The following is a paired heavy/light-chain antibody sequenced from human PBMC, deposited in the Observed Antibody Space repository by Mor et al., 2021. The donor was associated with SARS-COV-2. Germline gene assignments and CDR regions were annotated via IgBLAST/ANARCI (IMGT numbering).Heavy chain of an antibody. J-gene: IGHJ6*02. Sequence: QGQLVQSGAEVRKPGSSVRVSCKASGATFNTFAFTWVRQAPGQGLEWMGGIINMFGTTKYAKKFQGRITLTADKSTTTGYMELSSLTSDDTAIYYCARLLRYFDWSVSPLYGLDVWGQGTTVTVSS. CDR1: GATFNTFA. V-gene: IGHV1-69*06. CDR3: ARLLRYFDWSVSPLYGLDV. D-gene: IGHD3-9*01. CDR2: IINMFGTT.
Light chain of an antibody. CDR3: MQSLQSFT. CDR1: LSLLHSNGYNY. Sequence: DIVMTQSPLSLPVTPGEPASISCKSSLSLLHSNGYNYLDWYLQKPGQSPQLLIKLGSHRASGVPDRFSGSGSGTDFTLIISRVEAEDVGVYYCMQSLQSFTFGQGTRLEIK. V-gene: IGKV2-28*01. J-gene: IGKJ5*01. CDR2: LGS.